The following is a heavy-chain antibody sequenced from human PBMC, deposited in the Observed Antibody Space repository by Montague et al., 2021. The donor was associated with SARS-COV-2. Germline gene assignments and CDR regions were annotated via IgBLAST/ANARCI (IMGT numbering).Heavy chain of an antibody. D-gene: IGHD3-16*01. CDR3: ARGFRIELCQTNWYFGL. J-gene: IGHJ2*01. V-gene: IGHV4-59*11. CDR2: FDHSGDT. Sequence: SETLSLTCSVSVGSISGHYWSWIRQPPGKGLEWIGNFDHSGDTKYNPSLKSRATISVDTSKNQFALKLHSVTAADTAVYYCARGFRIELCQTNWYFGLWGRGTLVTVSS. CDR1: VGSISGHY.